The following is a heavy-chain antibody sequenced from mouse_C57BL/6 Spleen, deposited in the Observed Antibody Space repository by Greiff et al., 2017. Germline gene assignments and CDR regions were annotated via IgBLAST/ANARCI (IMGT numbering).Heavy chain of an antibody. CDR2: ILPGSGST. V-gene: IGHV1-9*01. Sequence: QVQLQQSGAELMKPGASVKLSCKATGYTFTGYWIEWVKQRPGHGLEWIGEILPGSGSTNYNEKFKGKATFTADTSSNTAYMQLSSLTTEDSAISSCASGGNYYYDETDYSIAYWGQGTSVTVSS. D-gene: IGHD2-4*01. J-gene: IGHJ4*01. CDR3: ASGGNYYYDETDYSIAY. CDR1: GYTFTGYW.